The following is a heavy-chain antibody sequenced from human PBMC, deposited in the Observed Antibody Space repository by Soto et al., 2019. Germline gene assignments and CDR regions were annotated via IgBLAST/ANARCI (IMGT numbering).Heavy chain of an antibody. Sequence: EVQLVESGGGLVQPGGSLRLSCAASGFTFSNFWMSWVRQAPGKGLEWVANMNEDGSETYYVDSVKGRFTVSRDNAKNSLFLQMNYLRAEDTAVYFCARDLSTGRRGGWYMSGLDVWGQGTRVTVSS. CDR1: GFTFSNFW. CDR2: MNEDGSET. CDR3: ARDLSTGRRGGWYMSGLDV. V-gene: IGHV3-7*03. J-gene: IGHJ6*02. D-gene: IGHD6-19*01.